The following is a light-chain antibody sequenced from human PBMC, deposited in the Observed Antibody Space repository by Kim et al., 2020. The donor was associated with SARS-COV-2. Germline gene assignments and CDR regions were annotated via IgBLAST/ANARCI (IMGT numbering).Light chain of an antibody. CDR1: SKDVGNEG. Sequence: QTATLTCTGTSKDVGNEGATWLQQNQGHPPKLLSSRNNNRPSGISERFSASRSGDTASLTITGLQPEDEADYYCSAWDSSLSAWVFGGGTQLTVL. CDR3: SAWDSSLSAWV. CDR2: RNN. J-gene: IGLJ3*02. V-gene: IGLV10-54*01.